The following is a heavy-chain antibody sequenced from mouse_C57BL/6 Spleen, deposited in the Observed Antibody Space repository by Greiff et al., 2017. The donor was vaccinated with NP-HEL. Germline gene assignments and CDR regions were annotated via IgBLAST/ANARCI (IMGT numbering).Heavy chain of an antibody. CDR2: IDPSDSYT. CDR1: GYTFTSYW. D-gene: IGHD2-2*01. V-gene: IGHV1-69*01. CDR3: ARWGYPSRHFDY. J-gene: IGHJ2*01. Sequence: QVQLQQPGAELVMPGASVKLSCKASGYTFTSYWMHWVKQRPGQGLEWIGEIDPSDSYTNYNQKFKGKSTLTVDKSSSTAYMQLSSLTSEDSAVYYCARWGYPSRHFDYWGQGTTLTVSS.